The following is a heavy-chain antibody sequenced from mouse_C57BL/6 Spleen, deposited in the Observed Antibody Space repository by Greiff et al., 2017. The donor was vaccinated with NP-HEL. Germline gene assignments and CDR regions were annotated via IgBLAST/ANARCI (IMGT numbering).Heavy chain of an antibody. D-gene: IGHD2-4*01. CDR2: ISSGGSYT. CDR1: GFTFSSYG. Sequence: EVQLVESGGDLVKPGGSLKLSCAASGFTFSSYGMSWVRQTPDKRLEWVATISSGGSYTYYPDSVKGRFTISRDNAKNTLYLQMSSLKSEDTAMYYCARHDDYPWFAYWGQGTLVTVSA. CDR3: ARHDDYPWFAY. V-gene: IGHV5-6*01. J-gene: IGHJ3*01.